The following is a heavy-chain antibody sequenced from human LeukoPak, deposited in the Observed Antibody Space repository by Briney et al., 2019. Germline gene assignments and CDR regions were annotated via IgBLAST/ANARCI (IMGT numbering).Heavy chain of an antibody. CDR1: GGSISSYY. Sequence: PSETLSLTCTVSGGSISSYYWSWIRQPPGKGLEWIGYIYYSGGTNYNPSLKSRVTISVDTSKNQFSLKLSSVTAADTAVYYCARTGYFSGWYFARNDAFDIWGQGTMVTVSS. J-gene: IGHJ3*02. D-gene: IGHD6-19*01. V-gene: IGHV4-59*01. CDR2: IYYSGGT. CDR3: ARTGYFSGWYFARNDAFDI.